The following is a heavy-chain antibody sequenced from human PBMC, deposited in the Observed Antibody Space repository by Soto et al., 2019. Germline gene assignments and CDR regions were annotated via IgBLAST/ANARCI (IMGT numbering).Heavy chain of an antibody. CDR1: GGSVSSGSYH. Sequence: SETLSLTCTVSGGSVSSGSYHWSWIRQPPGKGLEWIGYIYYSGSTNYNPSLKSRVTISVDTSKNQFSLKLSSVTAADTAVYYCARDREMATSLGYYFDYWGQGTLVTVSS. J-gene: IGHJ4*02. CDR2: IYYSGST. CDR3: ARDREMATSLGYYFDY. V-gene: IGHV4-61*01. D-gene: IGHD5-12*01.